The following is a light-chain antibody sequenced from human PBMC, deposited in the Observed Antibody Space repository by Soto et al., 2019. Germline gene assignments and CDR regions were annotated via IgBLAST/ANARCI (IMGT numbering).Light chain of an antibody. J-gene: IGLJ1*01. CDR3: SSYTSSSTLV. CDR2: EVS. CDR1: SSDVGGYNY. V-gene: IGLV2-14*01. Sequence: SALTQPPSVSGSPGQSITISCTGTSSDVGGYNYVSWYQQHPGKAPKLMIYEVSYRPSGVSNRFSGSKSGNTASLTISGLQAEDEADYYCSSYTSSSTLVFGTGTKVTV.